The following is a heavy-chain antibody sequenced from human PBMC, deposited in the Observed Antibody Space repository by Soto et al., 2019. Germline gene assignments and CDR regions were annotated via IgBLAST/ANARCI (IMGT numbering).Heavy chain of an antibody. Sequence: SETLSLTCSVSGGSISGSYWSWIRQSPGQGLEWLGYVYYTGSTNYSPSLRSRVSISVDTSKNEFSLRLSSVTAADTAVYFCARSVAVPGAHIDYWGQGTQVTVSS. CDR3: ARSVAVPGAHIDY. D-gene: IGHD6-19*01. CDR2: VYYTGST. J-gene: IGHJ4*02. CDR1: GGSISGSY. V-gene: IGHV4-59*01.